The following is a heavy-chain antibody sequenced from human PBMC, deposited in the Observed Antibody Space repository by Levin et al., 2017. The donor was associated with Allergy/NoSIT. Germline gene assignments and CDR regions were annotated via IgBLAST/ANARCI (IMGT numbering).Heavy chain of an antibody. D-gene: IGHD6-6*01. CDR1: GGSFSGYY. CDR2: INHSGST. V-gene: IGHV4-34*01. CDR3: ARVRSSSSYYYYYMDV. Sequence: SETLSLTCAVYGGSFSGYYWSWIRQPPGKGLEWIGEINHSGSTNYNPSLKSRVTISVDTSKNQFSLKLSSVTAADTAVYYCARVRSSSSYYYYYMDVWGKGTTVTVSS. J-gene: IGHJ6*03.